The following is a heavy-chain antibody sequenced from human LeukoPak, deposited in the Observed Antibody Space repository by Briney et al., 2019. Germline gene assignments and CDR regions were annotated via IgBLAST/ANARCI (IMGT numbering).Heavy chain of an antibody. CDR3: ARGYGSPDF. Sequence: GGSLRLSCAASGFTFSGYWMSWVXQAPGXXLEWVASIKQDGSDKYYVDSVKGRFTISRDNAKKTLFLQMNTLRAEDTAVYYCARGYGSPDFWGQGTLVTVSS. D-gene: IGHD2-15*01. V-gene: IGHV3-7*03. J-gene: IGHJ4*02. CDR1: GFTFSGYW. CDR2: IKQDGSDK.